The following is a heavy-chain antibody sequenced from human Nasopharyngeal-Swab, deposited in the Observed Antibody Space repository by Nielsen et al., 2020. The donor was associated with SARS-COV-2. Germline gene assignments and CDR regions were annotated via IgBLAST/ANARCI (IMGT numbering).Heavy chain of an antibody. CDR3: VVAYYVWGSSRGMDV. J-gene: IGHJ6*02. Sequence: LKISCEASGFTFSSYPMQWVRRAPGKGLEWVSVISYGGGDEHYADSVKGRFSISRDNAKNTVYLQMNSLRVEDTAVYYCVVAYYVWGSSRGMDVWGQGTTVTVSS. CDR2: ISYGGGDE. D-gene: IGHD3-16*01. V-gene: IGHV3-30*04. CDR1: GFTFSSYP.